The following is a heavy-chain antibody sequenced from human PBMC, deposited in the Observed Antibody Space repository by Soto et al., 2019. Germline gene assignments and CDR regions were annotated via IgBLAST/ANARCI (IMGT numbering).Heavy chain of an antibody. CDR2: ISGSGGST. CDR3: AKATPTAYYDFWSGYFPQRDYYYYYGMDV. CDR1: GLTFSSYA. J-gene: IGHJ6*02. Sequence: GGSLRLSCAASGLTFSSYAMSWVRQAPGKGLEWVSAISGSGGSTYYADPVKGRFTISRDNSKNTLYLQMNSLRAEDTAVYYCAKATPTAYYDFWSGYFPQRDYYYYYGMDVWGQGTTVTVSS. D-gene: IGHD3-3*01. V-gene: IGHV3-23*01.